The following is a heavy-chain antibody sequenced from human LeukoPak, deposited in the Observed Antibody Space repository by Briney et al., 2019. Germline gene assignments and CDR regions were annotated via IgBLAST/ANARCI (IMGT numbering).Heavy chain of an antibody. V-gene: IGHV3-20*04. Sequence: GGSLRLSCAASGFTFDDYGMSWVRQAPGKGLEWVSGINWNGGSTGYADSVKGRFTISRDNAKNSLYLQMNSLRAEDTALYYCARGPYYYDSSGLDYWGQGTLVTVSS. CDR1: GFTFDDYG. CDR3: ARGPYYYDSSGLDY. CDR2: INWNGGST. J-gene: IGHJ4*02. D-gene: IGHD3-22*01.